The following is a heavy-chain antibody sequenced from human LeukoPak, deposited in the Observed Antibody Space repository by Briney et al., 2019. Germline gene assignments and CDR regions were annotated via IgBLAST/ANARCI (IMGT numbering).Heavy chain of an antibody. CDR2: VSGDGRTT. J-gene: IGHJ1*01. D-gene: IGHD2-8*01. V-gene: IGHV3-74*01. CDR3: VRTTNGPEH. Sequence: GGSLRLSCAASGLTFTSHLIHWVRQPPGKGLVWVSRVSGDGRTTNYADSVKGRFTISRDNAKNTVYLQMDSLRVEDTAVYYCVRTTNGPEHWGQGTLVTVSS. CDR1: GLTFTSHL.